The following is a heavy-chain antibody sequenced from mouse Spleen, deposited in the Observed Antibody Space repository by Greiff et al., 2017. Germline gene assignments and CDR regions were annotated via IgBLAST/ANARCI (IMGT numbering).Heavy chain of an antibody. J-gene: IGHJ4*01. CDR2: ISSCSSTI. CDR3: ARRDCYQSSYAMDY. Sequence: EVNVVESGGGLVRPGGSLKLSCAASGFTFSDYGMHWVRQAPEQGLEWVAYISSCSSTIYYADTVKGRFTFSRDHAKNTLFLQMTSLRSEDTAMYYCARRDCYQSSYAMDYWGQGTSVTVSS. D-gene: IGHD2-3*01. CDR1: GFTFSDYG. V-gene: IGHV5-17*01.